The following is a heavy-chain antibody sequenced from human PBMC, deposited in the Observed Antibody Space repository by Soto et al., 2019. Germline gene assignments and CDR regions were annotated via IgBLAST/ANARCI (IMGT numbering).Heavy chain of an antibody. CDR3: AGGYDSLGMDV. CDR1: GYTFTSYA. J-gene: IGHJ6*02. D-gene: IGHD5-12*01. CDR2: INAGNGNT. V-gene: IGHV1-3*01. Sequence: ASVKVSCEASGYTFTSYARHWVRQAPGQRLEWMGWINAGNGNTKYSQKFQGRVTITRDTSASTAYMELSSLRSEDTAVYYCAGGYDSLGMDVWGQGTTVTVSS.